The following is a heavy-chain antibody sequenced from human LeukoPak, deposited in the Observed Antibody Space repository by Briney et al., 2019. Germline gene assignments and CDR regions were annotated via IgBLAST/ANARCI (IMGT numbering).Heavy chain of an antibody. V-gene: IGHV4-61*08. CDR2: IYYSGST. Sequence: PSETLSLTCTVSGGSISSGGYYWSWIRQHPGKGLEWIGYIYYSGSTYYNPSLKSRVTISVDTSKNQFSLRLSSVTAVDTAVYYCARSYNSDWYFDSWGQGTLVTVSS. CDR3: ARSYNSDWYFDS. CDR1: GGSISSGGYY. D-gene: IGHD6-19*01. J-gene: IGHJ4*02.